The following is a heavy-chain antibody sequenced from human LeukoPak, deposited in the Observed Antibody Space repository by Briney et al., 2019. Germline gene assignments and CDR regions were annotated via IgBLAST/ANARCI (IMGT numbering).Heavy chain of an antibody. Sequence: GASVKVSCKASGYSFSSHDINWVRQATGQGLEWMGWMNPKSGNTDHAQKFQGRVTMSRNTSISVAYLELSSLKSEDTAVYYCARALTRYDRAFDYWGQGTLVTVSS. V-gene: IGHV1-8*01. CDR1: GYSFSSHD. D-gene: IGHD3-9*01. J-gene: IGHJ4*02. CDR3: ARALTRYDRAFDY. CDR2: MNPKSGNT.